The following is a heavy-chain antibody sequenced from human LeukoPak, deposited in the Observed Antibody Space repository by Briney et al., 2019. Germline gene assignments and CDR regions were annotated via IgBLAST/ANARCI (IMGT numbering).Heavy chain of an antibody. CDR1: GGSISSYY. V-gene: IGHV4-38-2*02. CDR3: ARDRQWLAYMDV. CDR2: IYHSGST. J-gene: IGHJ6*03. D-gene: IGHD6-19*01. Sequence: SETLPLTCTVSGGSISSYYWGWIRQPPGKGLEWIGSIYHSGSTYYNPSLKSRVTISVDTSKNQFSLKLSSVTAADTAVYYCARDRQWLAYMDVWGKGTTVTVSS.